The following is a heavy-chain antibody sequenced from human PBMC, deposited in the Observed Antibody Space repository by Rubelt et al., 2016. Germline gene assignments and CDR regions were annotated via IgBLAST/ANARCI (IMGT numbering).Heavy chain of an antibody. J-gene: IGHJ4*02. CDR1: GGSFSGYY. CDR3: ARVMGPPPTSEGGGTVDY. D-gene: IGHD1-14*01. CDR2: INHSGST. V-gene: IGHV4-34*01. Sequence: QVQLQQWGAGLLKPSETLSLTCAVYGGSFSGYYWSWIRQPPGKGLEWIGEINHSGSTNYNPSLKSRVTISVDTAKNQFSRKLSSVTAAETAVYYCARVMGPPPTSEGGGTVDYWGQGTLVTVSS.